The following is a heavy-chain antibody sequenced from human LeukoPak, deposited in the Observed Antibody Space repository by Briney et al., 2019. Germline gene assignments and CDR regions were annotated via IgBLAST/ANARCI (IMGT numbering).Heavy chain of an antibody. D-gene: IGHD6-19*01. CDR2: IYYSGST. CDR1: GGSISSYY. Sequence: SETLSLTCTVSGGSISSYYWSWIRQPPGKGLEWIGYIYYSGSTNYNPSLKSRVTISVDTSKNQFSLKLSSVTAADTAVYYCARIGQAGVGDYWGQGTLVTVSS. CDR3: ARIGQAGVGDY. V-gene: IGHV4-59*01. J-gene: IGHJ4*02.